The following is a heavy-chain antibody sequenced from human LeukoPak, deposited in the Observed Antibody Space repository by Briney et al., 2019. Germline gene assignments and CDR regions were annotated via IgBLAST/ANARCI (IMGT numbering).Heavy chain of an antibody. CDR1: GFTVSSNY. Sequence: GGSLRLSCAASGFTVSSNYMSWVRQAPGKGLEWVSVIYSGGSTYYADSVKGRFTISRDNSKNTLYLQMNSLRAEDTAVYYCARAGLYYDSSGYIDYWGQGTLVTVSS. D-gene: IGHD3-22*01. CDR2: IYSGGST. V-gene: IGHV3-66*01. J-gene: IGHJ4*02. CDR3: ARAGLYYDSSGYIDY.